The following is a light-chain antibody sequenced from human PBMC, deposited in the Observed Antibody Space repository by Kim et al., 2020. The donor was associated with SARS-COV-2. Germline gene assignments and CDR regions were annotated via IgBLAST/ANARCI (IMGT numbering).Light chain of an antibody. Sequence: QSVLTQPPSVSGAPGHRVTISCTGSSSNIGAGYDVHWYQQLPGTAPKLLIYGDTNRPSGVPDRFSGSKSGTSASLAITGLQAEDEADYYCQSYDNSLSGHWVFGGGTKLTVL. CDR1: SSNIGAGYD. J-gene: IGLJ3*02. V-gene: IGLV1-40*01. CDR2: GDT. CDR3: QSYDNSLSGHWV.